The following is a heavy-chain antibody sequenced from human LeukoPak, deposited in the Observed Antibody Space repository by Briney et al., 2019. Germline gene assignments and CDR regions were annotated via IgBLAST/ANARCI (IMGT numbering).Heavy chain of an antibody. CDR3: AKRVTVTTKYFDS. J-gene: IGHJ4*02. CDR1: GFIFSAYA. CDR2: IGTGGET. V-gene: IGHV3-23*01. D-gene: IGHD4-17*01. Sequence: GGSLRLSCAASGFIFSAYAMSWVRQAPGQGLEWISVIGTGGETHYAESVRGRFTISRSNFKNTLYLQMNSLRAEDTAGYYCAKRVTVTTKYFDSWGQGTLVTVSS.